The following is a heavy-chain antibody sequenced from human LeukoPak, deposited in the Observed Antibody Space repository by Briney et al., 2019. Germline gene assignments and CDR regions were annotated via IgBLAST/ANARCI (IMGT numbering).Heavy chain of an antibody. V-gene: IGHV3-13*01. J-gene: IGHJ4*02. CDR2: IGTAGDT. CDR1: GFTFSSYD. D-gene: IGHD4-17*01. Sequence: PGGSLRLSCAASGFTFSSYDMHWVRQATGKGLEWVSAIGTAGDTYYPGSVKGRFTISRDNSKNTLYLQMNSLRAEDTAVYYCAKAIEGVYGDIPSDYWGQGTLVTVSS. CDR3: AKAIEGVYGDIPSDY.